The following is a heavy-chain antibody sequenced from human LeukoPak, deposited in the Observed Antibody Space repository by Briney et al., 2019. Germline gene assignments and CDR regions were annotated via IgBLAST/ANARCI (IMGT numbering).Heavy chain of an antibody. CDR3: ARDDWTYCSSTTCPDAYI. D-gene: IGHD2-2*01. J-gene: IGHJ3*02. V-gene: IGHV4-61*09. Sequence: MASETLSLTCTVSGGSVSSGTYYWSWIRQPAGKGLEWIGHIYTSESTNYNPPLKSRVTISVDTSKNQFSLKLTSVTAADTAVYYCARDDWTYCSSTTCPDAYIWGQGTMVTVSS. CDR1: GGSVSSGTYY. CDR2: IYTSEST.